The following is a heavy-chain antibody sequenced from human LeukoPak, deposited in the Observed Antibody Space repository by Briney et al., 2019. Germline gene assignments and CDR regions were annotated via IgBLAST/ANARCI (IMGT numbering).Heavy chain of an antibody. CDR3: AVLAYCGGDCLYYYYYYMDV. D-gene: IGHD2-21*02. Sequence: ASVKVSCKASGYTFTSYGISWVRQAPGQGLEWMGWISAYNGNTNYAQKLQGRVTMTTDTSTSTAYMELRSLRSEDTAVYYCAVLAYCGGDCLYYYYYYMDVWGKGTTVTISS. CDR1: GYTFTSYG. V-gene: IGHV1-18*01. J-gene: IGHJ6*03. CDR2: ISAYNGNT.